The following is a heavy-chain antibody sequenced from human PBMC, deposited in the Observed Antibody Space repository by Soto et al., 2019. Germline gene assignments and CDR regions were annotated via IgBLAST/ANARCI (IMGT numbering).Heavy chain of an antibody. D-gene: IGHD1-26*01. J-gene: IGHJ4*02. V-gene: IGHV3-30*18. CDR1: GFTFSSYG. Sequence: QVQLVESGGGVVQPGRSLRLSCVASGFTFSSYGMHWVRQAPGNGLEWVAIISYDGSNTYYADSVKGRFTISRDNSKNPLYLQMNSLRAEDTSVYYCAKEGGLSGSYYISSSYYFDYWGQGALVTVSS. CDR3: AKEGGLSGSYYISSSYYFDY. CDR2: ISYDGSNT.